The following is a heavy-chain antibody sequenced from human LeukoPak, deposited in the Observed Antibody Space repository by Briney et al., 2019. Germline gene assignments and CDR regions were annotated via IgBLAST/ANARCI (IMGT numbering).Heavy chain of an antibody. J-gene: IGHJ4*02. D-gene: IGHD3-22*01. V-gene: IGHV3-21*01. CDR3: ARDSFAGYDSSGYSSYDY. CDR2: ISSYSTYI. Sequence: PGGSLRPSCAASGFSFSDYSMNWVRQAPGKGLEWVSFISSYSTYIYYADSLKGRFTISRDNAKNSLYLQMNSLRAEDTAVYYCARDSFAGYDSSGYSSYDYWGQGTLVTVSS. CDR1: GFSFSDYS.